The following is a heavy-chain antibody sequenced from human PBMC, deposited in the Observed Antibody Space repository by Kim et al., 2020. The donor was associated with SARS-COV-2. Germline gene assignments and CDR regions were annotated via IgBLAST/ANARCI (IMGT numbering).Heavy chain of an antibody. CDR1: GYTFTSYD. D-gene: IGHD3-10*01. Sequence: ASVKVSCKASGYTFTSYDINWVRQAPGQGLEWMGWMNPNSGKTGYAQKFQGRVTMTRNTSISTAYMELSSLRSEDTAVFFCVRGAWFGNLEVDYWGQGTLVTVSS. CDR3: VRGAWFGNLEVDY. J-gene: IGHJ4*02. CDR2: MNPNSGKT. V-gene: IGHV1-8*01.